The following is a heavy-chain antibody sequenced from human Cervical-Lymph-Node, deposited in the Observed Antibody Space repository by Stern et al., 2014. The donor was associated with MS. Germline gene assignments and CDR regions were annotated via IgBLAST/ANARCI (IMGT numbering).Heavy chain of an antibody. D-gene: IGHD3-9*01. J-gene: IGHJ2*01. CDR3: ARVQTYYDVLTGEGDWYFDL. CDR2: INSSGNT. V-gene: IGHV4-59*01. Sequence: VQLVESGPGLVKPSETLSLTCTVSGGSISSYYWNWIRQPPGEGLEWIGYINSSGNTNYNPSFKSRVTISVDTSKNQFSLRLSSVAAADTAIYYCARVQTYYDVLTGEGDWYFDLWGRGTLVTVSS. CDR1: GGSISSYY.